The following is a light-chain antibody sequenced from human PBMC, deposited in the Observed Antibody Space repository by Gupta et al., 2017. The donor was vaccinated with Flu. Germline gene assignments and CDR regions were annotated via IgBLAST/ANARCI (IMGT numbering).Light chain of an antibody. V-gene: IGKV1-5*03. CDR2: KAS. Sequence: DIQMTQSLSILSASAGDRVTITCRASQSISSWLAWYQQKPGKAPKLLIYKASSLESGVPSRFSGSGSGTEFTLTISSLQPDDFATYYCQQYNSYLYSFGQGTKLEIK. J-gene: IGKJ2*03. CDR1: QSISSW. CDR3: QQYNSYLYS.